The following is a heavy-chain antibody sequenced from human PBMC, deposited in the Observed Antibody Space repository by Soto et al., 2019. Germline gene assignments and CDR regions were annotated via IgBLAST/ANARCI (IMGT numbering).Heavy chain of an antibody. CDR1: GGSISSGDYY. CDR3: VRVGSISYPIDY. CDR2: IYYSGGT. D-gene: IGHD2-15*01. V-gene: IGHV4-30-4*01. Sequence: PSETLSLTCTVSGGSISSGDYYWSWIRQPPGKGLEWIGYIYYSGGTYYNPSLKSRVTISVDTSKNQFSLKLSSVTAADTAVHYCVRVGSISYPIDYWGQGTLVTVSS. J-gene: IGHJ4*02.